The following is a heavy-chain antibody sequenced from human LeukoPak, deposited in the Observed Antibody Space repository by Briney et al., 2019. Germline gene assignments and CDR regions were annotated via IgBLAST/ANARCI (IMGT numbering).Heavy chain of an antibody. V-gene: IGHV1-45*02. Sequence: ASVKVSCKASGYTFSYRYLHWVRQAPGQTLDWMGWITPFNGNTKYAQKFHDRVTITRDTSMSTAYMELSGLKSEDTAMYYCAVGSDVGSYLAFQYWGQGTLVTVSS. CDR2: ITPFNGNT. J-gene: IGHJ1*01. D-gene: IGHD1-26*01. CDR3: AVGSDVGSYLAFQY. CDR1: GYTFSYRY.